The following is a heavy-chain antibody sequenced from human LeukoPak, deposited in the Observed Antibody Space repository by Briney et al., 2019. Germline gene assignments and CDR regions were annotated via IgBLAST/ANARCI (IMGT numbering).Heavy chain of an antibody. CDR3: ATDGSYSTDC. J-gene: IGHJ4*02. CDR2: INRDGGIT. CDR1: GFTLRTSW. V-gene: IGHV3-74*01. Sequence: GGSLRLSCAASGFTLRTSWMHWVRQAPGKGLVWVSYINRDGGITSYADSVKGRFTISRDNVKNTLFLQMNSLRAEDTAVYYCATDGSYSTDCRGQGTLVTVSS. D-gene: IGHD2-15*01.